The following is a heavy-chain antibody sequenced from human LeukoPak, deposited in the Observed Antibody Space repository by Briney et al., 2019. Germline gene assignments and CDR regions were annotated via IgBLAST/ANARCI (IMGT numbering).Heavy chain of an antibody. D-gene: IGHD3-3*01. V-gene: IGHV5-51*01. CDR3: ARSYEPQATNWFDP. J-gene: IGHJ5*02. CDR2: IYPGDSDT. CDR1: GYSFTSYW. Sequence: GESLHCSSKGSGYSFTSYWIGWVRQMPGRGLEWMGIIYPGDSDTRYSPSFQGQDTISADKSIRTAYLQWSSLKASDTAMYYCARSYEPQATNWFDPLRRPTLVSVSS.